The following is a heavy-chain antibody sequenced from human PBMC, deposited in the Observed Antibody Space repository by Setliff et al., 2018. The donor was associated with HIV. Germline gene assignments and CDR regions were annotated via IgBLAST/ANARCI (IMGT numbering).Heavy chain of an antibody. Sequence: GGSLRLSCAASGFIFSDYGMSWVRQAPGKGLQWVSAIDPTGTYTYYADSVKGRFTISRDNSKNTLYLQMDSLRAEDTAVYYCVRDQNTPSRCRSKTCINPGDYWGLGTLVTVSS. CDR2: IDPTGTYT. V-gene: IGHV3-23*05. J-gene: IGHJ4*02. CDR1: GFIFSDYG. D-gene: IGHD2-2*01. CDR3: VRDQNTPSRCRSKTCINPGDY.